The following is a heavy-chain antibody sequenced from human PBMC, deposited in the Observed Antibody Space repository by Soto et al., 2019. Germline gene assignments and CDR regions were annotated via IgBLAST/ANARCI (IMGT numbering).Heavy chain of an antibody. Sequence: EAQLVEFGGGLVQPGGSLRLSCAAFGFSLSSYEMYWVRQAPGKGLEWVSHISRSGSPIYYADSVKGRFTISRDNAKNSVFLQMNSLRAEDTAVYYCARVFGDYLIDAFDVWGQGTMVTVSS. CDR2: ISRSGSPI. J-gene: IGHJ3*01. V-gene: IGHV3-48*03. D-gene: IGHD4-17*01. CDR3: ARVFGDYLIDAFDV. CDR1: GFSLSSYE.